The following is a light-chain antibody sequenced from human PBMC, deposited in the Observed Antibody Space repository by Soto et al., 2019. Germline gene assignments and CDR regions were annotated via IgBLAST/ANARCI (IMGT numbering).Light chain of an antibody. CDR3: ATCYDSLNAAV. J-gene: IGLJ7*01. CDR2: IDD. CDR1: TSNIAGNT. Sequence: QSALTQPPSLSGTPGQRVTISCSGSTSNIAGNTVHWYQHLPETAPKLLIYIDDQRPSGVPDRFSGSKSGTSASLALNGLQYEDDGDYYSATCYDSLNAAVFGGGTQLTVL. V-gene: IGLV1-44*01.